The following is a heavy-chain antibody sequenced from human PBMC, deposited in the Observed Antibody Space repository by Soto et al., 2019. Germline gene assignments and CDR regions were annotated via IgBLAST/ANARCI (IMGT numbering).Heavy chain of an antibody. CDR2: IYPGDSYT. J-gene: IGHJ6*02. CDR1: GYSCTIYW. D-gene: IGHD6-13*01. Sequence: PGESLKISWKGSGYSCTIYWIGWVRQMPGKVLDLMGIIYPGDSYTRXXPSFQGQXXISAYKSISTXYLQWXSLKASDSTXDYCARQGTARGPGMDVWGQGTTVTXSS. CDR3: ARQGTARGPGMDV. V-gene: IGHV5-51*01.